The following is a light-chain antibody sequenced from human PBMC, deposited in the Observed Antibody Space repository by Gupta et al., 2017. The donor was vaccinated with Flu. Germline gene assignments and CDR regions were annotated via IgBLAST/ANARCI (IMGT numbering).Light chain of an antibody. CDR3: LQSLDTRWT. V-gene: IGKV1-39*01. J-gene: IGKJ1*01. CDR1: RSIAVY. CDR2: TAS. Sequence: CRPSRSIAVYLNWYLQKPGQAPTLLIHTASSLQSGVPSRFSGRGSGTEFTLTISRLEPEDFGSYFCLQSLDTRWTFGQGTKVEIK.